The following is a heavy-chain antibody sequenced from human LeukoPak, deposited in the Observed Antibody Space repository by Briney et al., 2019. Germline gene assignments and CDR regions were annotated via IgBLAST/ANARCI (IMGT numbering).Heavy chain of an antibody. D-gene: IGHD6-19*01. CDR2: ISGSGGST. CDR3: AKLGYSSGWYENY. CDR1: GFTFSSYG. Sequence: GGSLRLSCAASGFTFSSYGMHWVRQAPGKGLEWVSGISGSGGSTYYADSVKGRFTISRDNSKNTLYLQMNSLRAEDTAVYYCAKLGYSSGWYENYWGQGTLVTVSS. V-gene: IGHV3-23*01. J-gene: IGHJ4*02.